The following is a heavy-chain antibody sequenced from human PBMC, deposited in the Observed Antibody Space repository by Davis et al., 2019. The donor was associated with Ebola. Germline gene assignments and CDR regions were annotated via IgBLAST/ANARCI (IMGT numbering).Heavy chain of an antibody. J-gene: IGHJ6*04. CDR3: ARSYVVSYGMDV. D-gene: IGHD1-26*01. CDR2: IYPADSET. CDR1: GYTFTTYW. V-gene: IGHV5-51*01. Sequence: GESLKISCKGSGYTFTTYWIGWVRQMPGKGLEWMGIIYPADSETRYSPSSAGQVTISVDKSISTAYLQWSSLKASDTAIYYCARSYVVSYGMDVWGKGTTVTVSS.